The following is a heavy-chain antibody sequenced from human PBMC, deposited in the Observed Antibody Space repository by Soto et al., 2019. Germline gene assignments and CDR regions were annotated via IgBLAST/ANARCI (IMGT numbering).Heavy chain of an antibody. CDR2: ISAYNGNT. J-gene: IGHJ4*02. Sequence: SVKVCCKASGYTFTRYGISWVRQAPGQGLEWMGWISAYNGNTNYAQKLQGRVTMTTDTSTSTAYMELRSLRSDDTAVYYCARDHCSSTSCYAQNDYWGQGTLVTVSS. CDR1: GYTFTRYG. CDR3: ARDHCSSTSCYAQNDY. D-gene: IGHD2-2*01. V-gene: IGHV1-18*01.